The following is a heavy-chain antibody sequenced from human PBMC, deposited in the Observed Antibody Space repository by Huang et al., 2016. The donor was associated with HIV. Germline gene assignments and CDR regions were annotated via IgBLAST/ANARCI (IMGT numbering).Heavy chain of an antibody. D-gene: IGHD3-10*01. CDR3: ARLPGSITMIRGVITDPY. V-gene: IGHV4-39*01. CDR1: GGSIRSDNYY. Sequence: QLQLQESGPGLVKPSETLSLTCTVSGGSIRSDNYYWGWIRQPPGKGLEWIGSSYYSGGTYYNPSLKSRVTITVDTSKNQFSLKMRSVTAADTAVYYCARLPGSITMIRGVITDPYWGQGTLVTVSS. J-gene: IGHJ4*02. CDR2: SYYSGGT.